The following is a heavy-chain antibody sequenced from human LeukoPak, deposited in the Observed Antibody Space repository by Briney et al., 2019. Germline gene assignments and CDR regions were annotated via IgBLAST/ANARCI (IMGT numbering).Heavy chain of an antibody. J-gene: IGHJ3*02. CDR2: MSNSGGTT. V-gene: IGHV3-48*03. Sequence: GGSLRLSCAASGFSCSGFEMNWVRQAPGKGLEWISYMSNSGGTTYSADSLKGRFTISRDNAKNSLYLQMNSLRAEDTAIYYCAREAFDAFDIWGQGTMVTVSS. CDR3: AREAFDAFDI. CDR1: GFSCSGFE.